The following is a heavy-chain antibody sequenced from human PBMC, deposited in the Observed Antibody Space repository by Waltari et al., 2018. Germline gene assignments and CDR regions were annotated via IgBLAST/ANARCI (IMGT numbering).Heavy chain of an antibody. Sequence: QVQLVQCGSELKKPGASWKVSCQASGSTIPRFVLKWVDQTPGQGLEWMGWINTNTGNPTYAQGFTGRFVFSLDTSVSTAYLQISSLKAEDTAVYYCASGGYYDSSGYCDYWGQGTLVTVSS. D-gene: IGHD3-22*01. CDR1: GSTIPRFV. J-gene: IGHJ4*02. CDR3: ASGGYYDSSGYCDY. CDR2: INTNTGNP. V-gene: IGHV7-4-1*02.